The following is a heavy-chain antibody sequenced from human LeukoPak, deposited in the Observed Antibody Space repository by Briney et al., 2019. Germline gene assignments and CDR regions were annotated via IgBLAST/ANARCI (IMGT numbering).Heavy chain of an antibody. Sequence: GGSLRLSCAASGFTFSSYAMTWVRQAPGKGLEWVSGITRGGGTYNADSVKGRFTISRDNSKNTLYLQMSSLRAEDTAVYYCVRGITTPDCWGQGTLVTVSS. CDR2: ITRGGGT. CDR1: GFTFSSYA. CDR3: VRGITTPDC. D-gene: IGHD3-3*01. J-gene: IGHJ4*02. V-gene: IGHV3-23*01.